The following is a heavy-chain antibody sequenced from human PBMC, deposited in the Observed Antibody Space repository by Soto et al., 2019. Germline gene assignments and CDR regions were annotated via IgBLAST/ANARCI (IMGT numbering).Heavy chain of an antibody. CDR1: GGTFSSYA. V-gene: IGHV1-69*13. D-gene: IGHD2-2*01. CDR3: ARVVVPAARSYYYYYGMDV. Sequence: SVKVSRKASGGTFSSYAISWVRQAPGQGLEWMGGIIPIFGTANYAQKFQGRVTITADESTSTAYMELSSLRSEDTAVYYCARVVVPAARSYYYYYGMDVWGQGTTVTVSS. J-gene: IGHJ6*02. CDR2: IIPIFGTA.